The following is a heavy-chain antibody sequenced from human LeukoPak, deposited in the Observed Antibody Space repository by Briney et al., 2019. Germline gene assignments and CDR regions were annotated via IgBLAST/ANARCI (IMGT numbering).Heavy chain of an antibody. CDR3: ARAVEMATTTRNWFDP. CDR1: GGSISSYY. D-gene: IGHD5-24*01. Sequence: SETLALTCTVSGGSISSYYWSWIWQPPGKGLEWIGYIYYSGSTNYNPSLKSRVTISVDTSKNQFSLKLSSVTAADTAVYYCARAVEMATTTRNWFDPWGQGTLVTVSS. V-gene: IGHV4-59*12. J-gene: IGHJ5*02. CDR2: IYYSGST.